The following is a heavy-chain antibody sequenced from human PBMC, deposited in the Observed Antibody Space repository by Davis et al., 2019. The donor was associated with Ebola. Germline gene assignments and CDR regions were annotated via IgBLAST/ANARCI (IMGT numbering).Heavy chain of an antibody. CDR3: ARDPIASRRYWYDDV. J-gene: IGHJ2*01. Sequence: GESLKISCAASAFNFSDFYMSWIRQAPGKGLEWLSYISSLGTYTNYADSVEGRFTISRDNAKNTLYLEMNSLRAEDTAVYFCARDPIASRRYWYDDVWGRGTLVSVSS. CDR1: AFNFSDFY. D-gene: IGHD6-6*01. V-gene: IGHV3-11*06. CDR2: ISSLGTYT.